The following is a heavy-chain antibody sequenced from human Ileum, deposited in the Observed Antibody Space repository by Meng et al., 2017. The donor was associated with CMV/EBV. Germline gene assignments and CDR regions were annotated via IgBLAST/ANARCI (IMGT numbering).Heavy chain of an antibody. CDR1: GFTFGDYG. Sequence: GGSLRLSCAASGFTFGDYGMSWVRQTPGKGLEWVSGISWNGGSTSYADSVKGRFTISRDNAKTSLFLQMNSLRAEDTAVYYCARDSDYYYDSSGYPEYFQHWGHGNRV. J-gene: IGHJ1*01. CDR3: ARDSDYYYDSSGYPEYFQH. V-gene: IGHV3-20*04. D-gene: IGHD3-22*01. CDR2: ISWNGGST.